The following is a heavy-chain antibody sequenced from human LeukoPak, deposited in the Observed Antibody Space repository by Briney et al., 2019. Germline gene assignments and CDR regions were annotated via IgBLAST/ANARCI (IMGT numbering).Heavy chain of an antibody. Sequence: PSETLSLTCTVSGGSISSYYWSWIRQPPGKGLEWIGYIYYSGSTNYNPSLKSRVTISVDTSKNQFSLKLSSVTAADTAVYYCARDHVYYDSSGFHDRDAFDIWGQGTMVTVSS. CDR3: ARDHVYYDSSGFHDRDAFDI. D-gene: IGHD3-22*01. CDR2: IYYSGST. V-gene: IGHV4-59*01. J-gene: IGHJ3*02. CDR1: GGSISSYY.